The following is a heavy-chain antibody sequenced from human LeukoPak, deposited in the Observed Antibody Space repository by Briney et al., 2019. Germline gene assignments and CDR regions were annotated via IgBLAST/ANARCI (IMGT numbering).Heavy chain of an antibody. V-gene: IGHV3-66*01. D-gene: IGHD1-7*01. J-gene: IGHJ4*02. CDR2: IYTDGTT. CDR1: GFTVSNNY. CDR3: ARGMSGNYPNILDY. Sequence: GGSLRLSCAVSGFTVSNNYMTWVRQAPGEGLEWVSVIYTDGTTYYIDSVRGRFTISKDGSKNTLYLHMNSLRAEDTAVYYCARGMSGNYPNILDYWGQGTLVTVSS.